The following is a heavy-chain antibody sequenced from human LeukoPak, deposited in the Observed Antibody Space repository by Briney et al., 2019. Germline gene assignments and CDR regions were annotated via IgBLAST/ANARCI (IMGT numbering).Heavy chain of an antibody. CDR2: INTSGYT. V-gene: IGHV4-61*02. D-gene: IGHD3-22*01. Sequence: SETLSLTCTVSGGSITSGSYYWNWIRQPAGKGLEWIGRINTSGYTNYNPSLKSRVTISVDTSKNQFSPKLSSVTAADTAVYYCARDHSGYFPAFDYWGQGALVIVSS. CDR1: GGSITSGSYY. CDR3: ARDHSGYFPAFDY. J-gene: IGHJ4*02.